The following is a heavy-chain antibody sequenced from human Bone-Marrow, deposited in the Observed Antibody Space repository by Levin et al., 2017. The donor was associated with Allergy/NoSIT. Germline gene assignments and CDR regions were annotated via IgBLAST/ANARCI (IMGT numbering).Heavy chain of an antibody. CDR2: ISWDASTT. Sequence: GESLKISCAASGFTFNDYTMHWVRQAPQRGLEWVSLISWDASTTYYADSVRGRFTISRDNSKNALYLQMNSLTTEDTALYYCAKDLSPRIAGTGNIEYWGQGTLVTVSS. D-gene: IGHD6-19*01. CDR3: AKDLSPRIAGTGNIEY. CDR1: GFTFNDYT. V-gene: IGHV3-43*01. J-gene: IGHJ4*02.